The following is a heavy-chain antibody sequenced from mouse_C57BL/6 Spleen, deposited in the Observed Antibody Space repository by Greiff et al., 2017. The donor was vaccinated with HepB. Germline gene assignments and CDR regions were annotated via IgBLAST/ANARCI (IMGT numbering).Heavy chain of an antibody. V-gene: IGHV5-16*01. Sequence: VNVVESEGGLVQPGSSMKLSCTASGFTFSDYYMAWVRQVPEKGLEWVANINYDGSSTYYLDSLKSRFIISRDNAKNILYLQMSSLKSEDTATYYCAREGSNHPFAYWGQGTLVTVSA. CDR1: GFTFSDYY. J-gene: IGHJ3*01. CDR3: AREGSNHPFAY. D-gene: IGHD2-5*01. CDR2: INYDGSST.